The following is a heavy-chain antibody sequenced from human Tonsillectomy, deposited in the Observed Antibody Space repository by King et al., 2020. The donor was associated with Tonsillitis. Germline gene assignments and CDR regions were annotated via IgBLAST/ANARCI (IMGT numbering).Heavy chain of an antibody. CDR3: AKNYYDSSGYSGIADY. J-gene: IGHJ4*02. CDR1: GFTFSSYA. V-gene: IGHV3-23*04. D-gene: IGHD3-22*01. Sequence: VQLVESGGGFVQPGGSLRLSCAASGFTFSSYAMTWVRQAPGTGLEWVSTIGSTGSSTYYADSVKGRFTISRDNSKNTLYLQMNSLRADDTAVYYCAKNYYDSSGYSGIADYWGQGTLVTVSS. CDR2: IGSTGSST.